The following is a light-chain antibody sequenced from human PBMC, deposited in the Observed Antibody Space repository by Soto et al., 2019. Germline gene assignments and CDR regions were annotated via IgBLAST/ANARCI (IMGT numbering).Light chain of an antibody. V-gene: IGLV1-40*01. Sequence: QSAVTQPPSVSGAPGQRVTISCTGSSSNIGAGYDVHWYQHLPGTAPKLLIYGNNNRPSGVPDRFSGSKSGTSASLAITGLQAEDEADYFCQSFDISLSGWVFGGGTKLTVL. CDR2: GNN. J-gene: IGLJ3*02. CDR3: QSFDISLSGWV. CDR1: SSNIGAGYD.